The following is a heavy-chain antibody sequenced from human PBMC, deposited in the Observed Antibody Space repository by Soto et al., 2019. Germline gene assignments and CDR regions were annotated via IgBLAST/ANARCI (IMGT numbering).Heavy chain of an antibody. CDR2: ISYDGRNE. CDR1: GFTFSSYA. V-gene: IGHV3-30*18. Sequence: GGSLRLSCAASGFTFSSYAMSWVRQAPGKGLEWVALISYDGRNEDYAESVRGRFTISRDNSKNTLYLDMNSLSAEDSAVYFCAKGVVREPAYFDDWGQGTLVTVSS. J-gene: IGHJ4*02. CDR3: AKGVVREPAYFDD. D-gene: IGHD3-10*01.